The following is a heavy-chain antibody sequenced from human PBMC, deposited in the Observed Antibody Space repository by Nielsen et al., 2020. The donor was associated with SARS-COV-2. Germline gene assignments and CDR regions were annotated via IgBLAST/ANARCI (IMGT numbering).Heavy chain of an antibody. CDR2: ISSSGTTI. Sequence: GGSLRLSCAASGFIFSDYYMGWIRQAPGKGLEWVSYISSSGTTIYYADSVRGRFTIPRDNAKKSLYLQMDSLRAEDTALYCCARDPYYGSGTFRFYGMDLWGQGTTVTVSS. D-gene: IGHD3-10*01. CDR1: GFIFSDYY. V-gene: IGHV3-11*04. J-gene: IGHJ6*02. CDR3: ARDPYYGSGTFRFYGMDL.